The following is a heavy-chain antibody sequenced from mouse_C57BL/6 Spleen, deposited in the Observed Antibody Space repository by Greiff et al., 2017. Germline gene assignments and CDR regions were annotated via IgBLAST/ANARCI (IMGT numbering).Heavy chain of an antibody. V-gene: IGHV5-4*01. Sequence: EVKLMESGGGLVKPGGSLKLSCAASGFTFSSYAMSWVRQTPEKRLEWVATISDGGSYTYDPDTVKGRFTISRDNAKNNLYLQMSHLKSEDTAMYCWAREEGWDERRNCYVDDWGTGTTVTVAS. D-gene: IGHD4-1*01. J-gene: IGHJ1*03. CDR1: GFTFSSYA. CDR3: AREEGWDERRNCYVDD. CDR2: ISDGGSYT.